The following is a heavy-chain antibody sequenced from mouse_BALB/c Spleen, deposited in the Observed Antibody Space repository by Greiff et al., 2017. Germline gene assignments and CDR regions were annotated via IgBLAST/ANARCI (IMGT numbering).Heavy chain of an antibody. J-gene: IGHJ4*01. CDR2: IRNKANGYTT. CDR1: GYTFTDYY. CDR3: ARIYVYYAMDY. D-gene: IGHD2-3*01. V-gene: IGHV7-3*02. Sequence: EVKVVESGGGLVQPGGSLRLSCATSGYTFTDYYMSWVRQPPGQALEWLGFIRNKANGYTTEYSASVKGRFTISRDNSQSILYLQMNTLRAEDIATYYWARIYVYYAMDYWGQGTSVTVSS.